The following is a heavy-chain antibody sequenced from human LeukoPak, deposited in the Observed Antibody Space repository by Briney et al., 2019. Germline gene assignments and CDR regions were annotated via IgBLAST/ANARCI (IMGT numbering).Heavy chain of an antibody. CDR3: AKYSSGWCFEY. CDR2: ISASGGST. J-gene: IGHJ4*02. Sequence: PGGSLRLSCAASGFTFSSYAMNWVRRAPGKGLEWVSGISASGGSTYYADSVKGRFTISRDNSKNTLYLQMNSLRAEDTAVYYCAKYSSGWCFEYWGQGTLVTVSS. V-gene: IGHV3-23*01. CDR1: GFTFSSYA. D-gene: IGHD6-19*01.